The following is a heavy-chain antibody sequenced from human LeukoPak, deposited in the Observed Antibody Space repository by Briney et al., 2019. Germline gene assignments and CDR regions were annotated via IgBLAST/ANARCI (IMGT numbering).Heavy chain of an antibody. V-gene: IGHV3-23*01. CDR2: IQVSGGIR. CDR1: RFPFSAYA. D-gene: IGHD4-17*01. J-gene: IGHJ3*02. Sequence: GGSLRLSCIGSRFPFSAYALTWVRQAPGRGLEGVSSIQVSGGIRGYADSVQGRFTISRDNSKNTLFLQMNSLRGGDTAVYYCGRDPNGDYIGAFEMWGPGTLVTVSS. CDR3: GRDPNGDYIGAFEM.